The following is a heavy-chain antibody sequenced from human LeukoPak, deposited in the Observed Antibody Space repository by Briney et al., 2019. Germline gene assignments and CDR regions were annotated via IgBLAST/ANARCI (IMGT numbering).Heavy chain of an antibody. CDR2: INPSTDGT. J-gene: IGHJ4*02. V-gene: IGHV1-2*02. CDR1: GYTFTSYA. CDR3: ARDDDPIFGVVTPTAAY. Sequence: GASVKVSCKASGYTFTSYAMNWVRQAPGQGLEWMGWINPSTDGTYSEQRFEGRVTMTRDTSITTAYLHLSSLTSDDTAVYYCARDDDPIFGVVTPTAAYWGQGTLVTVSS. D-gene: IGHD3-3*01.